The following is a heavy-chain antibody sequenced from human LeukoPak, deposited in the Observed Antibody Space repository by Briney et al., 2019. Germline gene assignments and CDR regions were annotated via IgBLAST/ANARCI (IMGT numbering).Heavy chain of an antibody. CDR3: ARGVIAAAGLLS. CDR1: GGSFSGYY. J-gene: IGHJ5*02. CDR2: IYHSGST. Sequence: MPSETLSLTCAVYGGSFSGYYWSWIRQPPGKGLEWIGYIYHSGSTYYNPSLKSRVTISVDRSKNQFSLKLSSVTAADTAVYYCARGVIAAAGLLSWGQGTLVTVSS. D-gene: IGHD6-13*01. V-gene: IGHV4-34*01.